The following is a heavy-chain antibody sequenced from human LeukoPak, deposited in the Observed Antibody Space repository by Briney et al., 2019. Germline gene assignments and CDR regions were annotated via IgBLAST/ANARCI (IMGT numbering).Heavy chain of an antibody. CDR2: INHSGST. CDR3: AITPYVDGTRDY. CDR1: GGSFSGYY. Sequence: SETLSLTCAVYGGSFSGYYWSWIRQPPGKGLEWIGEINHSGSTNYNPSLKSRVTISVDTSKNRFSLKLSSVTAADTAVYYCAITPYVDGTRDYWGQGTLVTVSS. V-gene: IGHV4-34*01. J-gene: IGHJ4*02. D-gene: IGHD1-7*01.